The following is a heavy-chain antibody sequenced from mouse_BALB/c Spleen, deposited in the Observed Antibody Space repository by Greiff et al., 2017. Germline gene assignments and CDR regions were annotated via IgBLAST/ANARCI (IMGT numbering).Heavy chain of an antibody. CDR1: GFTFSSFG. Sequence: EVQVVESGGGLVQPGGSRKLSCAASGFTFSSFGMHWVRQAPEKGLEWVAYISSGSSTIYYADTVKGRFTISRDNPKNTLFLQMTSLRSEDTAMYYCATYYGSSYRYFDVWGAGTTVTVSS. J-gene: IGHJ1*01. V-gene: IGHV5-17*02. CDR3: ATYYGSSYRYFDV. CDR2: ISSGSSTI. D-gene: IGHD1-1*01.